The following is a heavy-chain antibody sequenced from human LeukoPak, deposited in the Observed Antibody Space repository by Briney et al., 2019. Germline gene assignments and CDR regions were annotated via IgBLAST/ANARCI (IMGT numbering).Heavy chain of an antibody. J-gene: IGHJ5*02. D-gene: IGHD1-26*01. V-gene: IGHV3-74*01. CDR3: ARSSGNYYSWFDP. CDR2: INSDGSST. CDR1: GFTFSSYW. Sequence: GGSLRPSCAASGFTFSSYWMHWVRQAPGKGLVWVSRINSDGSSTSYADSVKGRFTISRDNAKNTLYLQMNSLRAEDTAVYYCARSSGNYYSWFDPWGQGTLVTVSS.